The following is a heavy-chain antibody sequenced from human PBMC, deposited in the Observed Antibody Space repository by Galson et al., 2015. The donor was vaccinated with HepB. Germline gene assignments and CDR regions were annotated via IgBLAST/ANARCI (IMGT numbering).Heavy chain of an antibody. J-gene: IGHJ6*02. D-gene: IGHD1-26*01. CDR2: INPSGGST. V-gene: IGHV1-46*01. CDR3: ARTLGAPSTTRYGMDV. Sequence: SVKVSCKASGYTFTSYYMHWVRQAPGQGLEWMGIINPSGGSTSYAQKFQGRVTMTRDTSTSTVYMELSSLRSEDTAMYYCARTLGAPSTTRYGMDVWGQGTTVTVSS. CDR1: GYTFTSYY.